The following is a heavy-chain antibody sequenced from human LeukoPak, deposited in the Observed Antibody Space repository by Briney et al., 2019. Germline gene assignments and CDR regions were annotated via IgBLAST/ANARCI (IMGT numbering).Heavy chain of an antibody. J-gene: IGHJ5*02. Sequence: SETLSLTCIVSDYSISSNHYWGWVRQPPGEGLEWIGHVYHGGSIYYNPSLKSRVTISVDTSKNQFSLKLSSVTAADTAMYYCARAGGGYDLRSAVNWFDPWGQGTLVTVSS. CDR3: ARAGGGYDLRSAVNWFDP. V-gene: IGHV4-38-2*02. CDR1: DYSISSNHY. D-gene: IGHD5-12*01. CDR2: VYHGGSI.